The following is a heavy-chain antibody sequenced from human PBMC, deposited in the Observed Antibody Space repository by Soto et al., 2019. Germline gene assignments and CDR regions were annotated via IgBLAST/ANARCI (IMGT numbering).Heavy chain of an antibody. D-gene: IGHD1-26*01. CDR3: GWGIMGATLQYYYGIDV. V-gene: IGHV5-10-1*04. J-gene: IGHJ6*01. CDR1: GYSFTSYW. Sequence: GESLKISCKGSGYSFTSYWISWVRQMPGKGLEWMGRIDPSDSYTNYSPSFKGQVTISADKSIGNGHLQGSSLKASNTAMYYCGWGIMGATLQYYYGIDVWGQGTTVTVSS. CDR2: IDPSDSYT.